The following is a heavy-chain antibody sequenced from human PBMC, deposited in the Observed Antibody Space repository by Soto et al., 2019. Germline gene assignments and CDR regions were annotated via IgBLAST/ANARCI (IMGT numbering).Heavy chain of an antibody. V-gene: IGHV4-59*01. CDR2: IYYSGST. D-gene: IGHD3-16*01. CDR3: ARDVGAYFDY. Sequence: SETLSLTCTVSGGSISSYYWTWIRQPPGKGLEWIGYIYYSGSTNYNPSLKSRVTISVDTSKNQFSLKLTSVTAADTAVYYCARDVGAYFDYWGQGTLVTVSS. J-gene: IGHJ4*02. CDR1: GGSISSYY.